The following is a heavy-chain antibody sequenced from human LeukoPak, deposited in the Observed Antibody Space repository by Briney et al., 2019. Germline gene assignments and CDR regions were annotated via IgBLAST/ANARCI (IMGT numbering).Heavy chain of an antibody. D-gene: IGHD6-19*01. CDR1: GFTFSSYG. CDR3: AKMRRGWGLFDS. J-gene: IGHJ4*02. Sequence: GGSLRLSCAASGFTFSSYGMHWVRQAPGKGLEWVAVIWYDGSNKYYADSVKGRFTLSRDNSKNTVYMQMNSLTAEDTAIYYCAKMRRGWGLFDSWGQGILVTVSS. CDR2: IWYDGSNK. V-gene: IGHV3-33*06.